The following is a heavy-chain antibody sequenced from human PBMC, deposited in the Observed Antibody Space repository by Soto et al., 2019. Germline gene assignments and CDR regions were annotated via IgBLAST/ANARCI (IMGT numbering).Heavy chain of an antibody. D-gene: IGHD6-19*01. J-gene: IGHJ4*02. CDR2: ISGSGGST. CDR3: ATPFPYSGGWYAGGNYFDY. CDR1: GFTFSSYA. Sequence: EVQLLESGGGLVQPGGSLRLSCAASGFTFSSYAMSWVRQAPGKGLEWVSAISGSGGSTYYADSVKGRFTISRDNSKNTLYRQMNSLRDEDTALDYGATPFPYSGGWYAGGNYFDYWGQGTLVTVSS. V-gene: IGHV3-23*01.